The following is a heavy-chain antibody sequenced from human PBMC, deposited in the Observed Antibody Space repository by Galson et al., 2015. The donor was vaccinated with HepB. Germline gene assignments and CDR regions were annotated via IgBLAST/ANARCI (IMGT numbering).Heavy chain of an antibody. D-gene: IGHD2-2*01. CDR2: IGGYNGNT. V-gene: IGHV1-18*04. CDR1: GYTFTSYG. Sequence: SVKVSCKASGYTFTSYGISWVRQAPGQGLEWMGWIGGYNGNTNYAQNLQGRVTMTTDTSTSTAYMELRSLRYDDTAVYYCARDHAEYQRLWPHYFDYWGQGTLVTVSS. J-gene: IGHJ4*02. CDR3: ARDHAEYQRLWPHYFDY.